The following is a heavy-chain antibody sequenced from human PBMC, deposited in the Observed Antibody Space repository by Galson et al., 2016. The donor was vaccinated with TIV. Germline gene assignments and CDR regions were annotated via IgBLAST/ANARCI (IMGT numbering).Heavy chain of an antibody. J-gene: IGHJ4*02. D-gene: IGHD2-15*01. CDR3: GRQDWWHNDH. Sequence: SLRLSCAASGFAFSAYFMSWIRQVPGKGPEWLACIDNSGTATYYAESVKGRFTISRDNNKNSLHLQMNDLKEDDSAVYYCGRQDWWHNDHWGQGAVVTVSS. V-gene: IGHV3-11*01. CDR1: GFAFSAYF. CDR2: IDNSGTAT.